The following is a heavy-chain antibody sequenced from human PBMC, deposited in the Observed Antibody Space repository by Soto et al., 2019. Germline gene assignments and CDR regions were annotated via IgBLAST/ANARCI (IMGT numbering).Heavy chain of an antibody. V-gene: IGHV4-30-4*01. Sequence: SETLSLTCTVSGGSISSGDYYWSWIRQPPGKGLEWIGYIYYSGSTYYNPSLKSRVTISVDTSKNQFSLKLSSVTAADTAVYYCARVGYSYGIGIEMDVWGQGSTVT. J-gene: IGHJ6*02. CDR2: IYYSGST. CDR1: GGSISSGDYY. CDR3: ARVGYSYGIGIEMDV. D-gene: IGHD5-18*01.